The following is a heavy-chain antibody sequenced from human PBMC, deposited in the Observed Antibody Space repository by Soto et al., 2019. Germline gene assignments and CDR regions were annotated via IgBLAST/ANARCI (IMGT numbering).Heavy chain of an antibody. CDR2: IYHSGST. CDR3: ARGDGGNLHWYFNL. D-gene: IGHD2-21*01. Sequence: QMQLQESGPGLVKPSGTLSLTCAVSGGSISTNNWWSWVRQPPGKGLEWIGEIYHSGSTNYNPSLESRVTISVDKSKYQFSLKLSSVTAADTAVYYCARGDGGNLHWYFNLWGRGTLVTVSS. V-gene: IGHV4-4*02. CDR1: GGSISTNNW. J-gene: IGHJ2*01.